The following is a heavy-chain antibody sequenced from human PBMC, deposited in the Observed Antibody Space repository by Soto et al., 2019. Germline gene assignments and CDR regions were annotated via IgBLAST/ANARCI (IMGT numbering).Heavy chain of an antibody. CDR1: GGTFSSYA. CDR3: ATPRGGEQLGHAFDI. V-gene: IGHV1-69*13. D-gene: IGHD6-6*01. CDR2: IIPIFGTA. J-gene: IGHJ3*02. Sequence: VASVKVSCKASGGTFSSYAISWVRQAPEQGLEWMGGIIPIFGTANYAQKFQGRVTITADESTSTAYMELSSLRSEDTAVYYCATPRGGEQLGHAFDIWGQGTMVTVSS.